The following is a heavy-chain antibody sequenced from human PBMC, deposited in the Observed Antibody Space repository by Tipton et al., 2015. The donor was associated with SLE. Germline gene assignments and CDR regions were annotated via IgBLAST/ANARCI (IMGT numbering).Heavy chain of an antibody. CDR2: IYYSGST. CDR3: ARRGVVRSRWFDP. D-gene: IGHD6-6*01. CDR1: GGSISSSSHY. Sequence: TLSLTCTVSGGSISSSSHYWSWIRQPPGKGLEWIGYIYYSGSTNYNPSLKSRVTISVDTSKNQFSLKLSSVTAADTAVYYCARRGVVRSRWFDPWGQGTLVTVSS. J-gene: IGHJ5*02. V-gene: IGHV4-61*01.